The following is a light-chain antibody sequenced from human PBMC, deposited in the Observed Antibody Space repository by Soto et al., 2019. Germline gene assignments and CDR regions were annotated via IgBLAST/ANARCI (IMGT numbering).Light chain of an antibody. CDR2: AAS. J-gene: IGKJ2*01. Sequence: DIQMTQSPSSLSASVGDRVTITCRASQSISSYLNWYQQKPGKAPKLLIYAASSLQSGVPSRFSGSGSGTDFTLTISSLQPEDFATYYCQQSYSIPRTFSQGTKLEIK. CDR3: QQSYSIPRT. V-gene: IGKV1-39*01. CDR1: QSISSY.